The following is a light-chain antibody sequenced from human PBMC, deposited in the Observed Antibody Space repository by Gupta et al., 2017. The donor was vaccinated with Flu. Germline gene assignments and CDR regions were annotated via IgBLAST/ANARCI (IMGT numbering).Light chain of an antibody. V-gene: IGKV2D-30*01. CDR1: HSLVDSDGDTH. J-gene: IGKJ2*01. CDR2: KVS. Sequence: VVMTQSPLSLPVTLGQPASISCRSSHSLVDSDGDTHLNWFQQRPGQSPRRLIYKVSNCDSGVPDRFDGSGSGTDCTLKISSVEAEDVGVYYCMQCKDGRITFGQGTKVEIK. CDR3: MQCKDGRIT.